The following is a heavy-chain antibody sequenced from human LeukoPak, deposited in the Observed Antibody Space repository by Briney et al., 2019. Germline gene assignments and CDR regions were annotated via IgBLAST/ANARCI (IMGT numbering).Heavy chain of an antibody. J-gene: IGHJ4*02. CDR2: ISANGGGT. Sequence: GGSLRLSCAASGFTFDDYTMHWVRQAPGKGLEWVSGISANGGGTYYADSVKGRFTISRDNSKNTLYLQMNSLRAEDTAVYYCATAPSGSYFDYWGQGTLVTVSS. D-gene: IGHD1-26*01. CDR3: ATAPSGSYFDY. V-gene: IGHV3-23*01. CDR1: GFTFDDYT.